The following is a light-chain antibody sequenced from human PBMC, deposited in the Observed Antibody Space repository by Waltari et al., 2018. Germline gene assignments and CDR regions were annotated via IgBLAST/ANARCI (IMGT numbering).Light chain of an antibody. CDR3: QKHDRLPAT. CDR2: GAS. Sequence: EIVLTQSPDTLSLSPGERATLSCRASQSIGRDLVWYQQKPGQAPRLLIYGASTRASGIPDRFSGIGSGTDFSLTISRLEPEDFAVYHCQKHDRLPATFGQGTKVEIK. CDR1: QSIGRD. J-gene: IGKJ1*01. V-gene: IGKV3-20*01.